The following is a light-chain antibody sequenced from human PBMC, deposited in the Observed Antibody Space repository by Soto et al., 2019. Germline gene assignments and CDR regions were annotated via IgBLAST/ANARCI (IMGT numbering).Light chain of an antibody. V-gene: IGKV1-8*01. J-gene: IGKJ5*01. Sequence: AMRMTQSPSSLSASTGDRVTITCRASQGISSYLAWYQQKPGKAHKLLIYAASTLQSGVPSRFSGSGSGTDVTLTISCLQCEDFATYYYQQYYSYPPITFGQGTRLEIK. CDR2: AAS. CDR3: QQYYSYPPIT. CDR1: QGISSY.